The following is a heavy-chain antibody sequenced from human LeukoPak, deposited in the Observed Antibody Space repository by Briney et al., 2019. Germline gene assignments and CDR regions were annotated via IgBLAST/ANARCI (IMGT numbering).Heavy chain of an antibody. J-gene: IGHJ4*02. V-gene: IGHV3-23*01. CDR3: ARRSGIDKGNFDY. Sequence: GGSLRLSCAASGFTFSSYAMSWVRQAPGKGLEWVSAITGSGASMNYADSVKGRFTISRDTSKSTVYLQMNSLRDEDMAIYYCARRSGIDKGNFDYWGQGTLVTVSS. CDR1: GFTFSSYA. D-gene: IGHD3-10*01. CDR2: ITGSGASM.